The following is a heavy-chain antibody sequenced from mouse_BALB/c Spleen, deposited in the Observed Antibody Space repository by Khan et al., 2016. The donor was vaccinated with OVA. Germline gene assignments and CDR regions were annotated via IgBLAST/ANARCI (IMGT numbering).Heavy chain of an antibody. CDR2: INPSTGYT. J-gene: IGHJ2*01. D-gene: IGHD1-1*01. CDR1: GYTFINYW. CDR3: ASRGLRWDFDY. Sequence: VQLQESGAELAKPGASVKMSCKASGYTFINYWILWVKQRPGQGLEWIGYINPSTGYTEYNQNFKDKATLTADKSSSPAYMQLSSLTSEDSAVYYCASRGLRWDFDYWGQGTTLTVSS. V-gene: IGHV1-7*01.